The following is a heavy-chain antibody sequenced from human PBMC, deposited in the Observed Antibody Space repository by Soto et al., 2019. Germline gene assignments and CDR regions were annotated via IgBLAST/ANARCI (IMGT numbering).Heavy chain of an antibody. CDR1: VGTFRTYA. CDR3: AKGAVAGTPTSYYYYGVNV. J-gene: IGHJ6*01. CDR2: IIPIFGTV. Sequence: QVQLLQSGAEVKKPGSSVRVSCEASVGTFRTYAISWVRQAPGQGLEWMGEIIPIFGTVNYAQKFQGRVTLTADESTTTVYMELISLRSEDTAVYYCAKGAVAGTPTSYYYYGVNVWGQGTTVTVAS. V-gene: IGHV1-69*12. D-gene: IGHD6-19*01.